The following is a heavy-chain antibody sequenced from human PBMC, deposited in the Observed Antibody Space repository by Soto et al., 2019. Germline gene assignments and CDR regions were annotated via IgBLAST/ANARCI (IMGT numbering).Heavy chain of an antibody. V-gene: IGHV4-4*08. CDR1: GDSVRNQY. D-gene: IGHD2-21*01. CDR3: AIRLGWLQHY. CDR2: IYRSGST. Sequence: SETLSLTCTVSGDSVRNQYWSWIRRPPGRGLEWIGYIYRSGSTKYNPSLKSRVSISEDSSKNQFSLKLTSVTAADTAVYYCAIRLGWLQHYWGQGALVTVSS. J-gene: IGHJ4*02.